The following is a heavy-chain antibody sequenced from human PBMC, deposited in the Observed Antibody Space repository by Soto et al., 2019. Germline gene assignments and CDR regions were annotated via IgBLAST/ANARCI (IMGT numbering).Heavy chain of an antibody. CDR1: GGSISSYY. V-gene: IGHV4-4*08. D-gene: IGHD2-15*01. CDR2: IYDSGST. CDR3: ARDFTPAETPGDDFDY. J-gene: IGHJ4*02. Sequence: SETLSLTCTVSGGSISSYYWSWIRQPPGKGLEWIGYIYDSGSTNYNPSLKSRFTISRDNAKNTVYLQMNGLRADDTSVYYCARDFTPAETPGDDFDYWGRGTLVTVSS.